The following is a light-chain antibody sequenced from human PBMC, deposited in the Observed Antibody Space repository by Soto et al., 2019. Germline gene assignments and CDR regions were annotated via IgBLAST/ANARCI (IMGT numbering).Light chain of an antibody. CDR2: DVS. Sequence: QSVLTQPRSVSGSPGESVTISCTGTSSDVGGYNYVSWYQQHPGKAPKLMIYDVSKRPSGVPDRFSGSKSGNTASLTISGLQAEDDADYYCCSYAGSSDVFGTGTKLTVL. V-gene: IGLV2-11*01. J-gene: IGLJ1*01. CDR3: CSYAGSSDV. CDR1: SSDVGGYNY.